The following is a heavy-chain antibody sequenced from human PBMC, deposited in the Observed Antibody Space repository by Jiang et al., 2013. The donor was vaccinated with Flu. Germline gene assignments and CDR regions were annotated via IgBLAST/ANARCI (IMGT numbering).Heavy chain of an antibody. V-gene: IGHV4-59*08. CDR1: GGSISSYY. CDR3: ARHVGGFDP. Sequence: CTVSGGSISSYYWSWIRQPPGKGLEWIGYIYYSGSTNYNPSLKSRVTISVDTSKNQFSLKLSSVTAADTAVYYCARHVGGFDPWGQGTLVTVSS. J-gene: IGHJ5*02. D-gene: IGHD1-26*01. CDR2: IYYSGST.